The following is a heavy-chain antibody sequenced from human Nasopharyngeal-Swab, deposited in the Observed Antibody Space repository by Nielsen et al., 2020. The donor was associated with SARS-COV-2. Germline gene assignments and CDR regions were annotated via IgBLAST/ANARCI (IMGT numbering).Heavy chain of an antibody. CDR2: INHSGST. J-gene: IGHJ6*03. CDR3: ARVPGYYYYMDV. Sequence: SETLSLTCAVYGGSFSGYYWSWIRQPPGKGLEWIGEINHSGSTNYNPSLKSRITISVDTSKNQFSLKLSSVTAADTAVYYCARVPGYYYYMDVWGKGTTVTVSS. CDR1: GGSFSGYY. V-gene: IGHV4-34*01.